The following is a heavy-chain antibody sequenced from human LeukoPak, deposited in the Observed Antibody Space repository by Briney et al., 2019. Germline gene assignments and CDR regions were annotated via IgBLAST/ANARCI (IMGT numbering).Heavy chain of an antibody. CDR2: IYTSGST. D-gene: IGHD6-19*01. CDR1: GGSISSGSYY. J-gene: IGHJ5*02. V-gene: IGHV4-61*02. CDR3: ARDQSSSGWNNWFDP. Sequence: NSSETLSLTCTVSGGSISSGSYYWSWIRLPAGKGLEWIGRIYTSGSTNYNPSLKSRVTISVDTSKNQFSLKLSSVTAADTAVYYCARDQSSSGWNNWFDPWGQGTLVTVSS.